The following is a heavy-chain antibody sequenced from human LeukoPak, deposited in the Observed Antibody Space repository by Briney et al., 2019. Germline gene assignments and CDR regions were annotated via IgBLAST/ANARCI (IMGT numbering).Heavy chain of an antibody. Sequence: GGSLRLSCAASGFTFSDYYMSWIRQAPGKGLEWVSYISSSGSTIYYADSVKSRFTISRDNAKNSLYLQMNSLRAEDTAVYYCARYERDHVFDYWGRGTLVTVSS. V-gene: IGHV3-11*01. CDR1: GFTFSDYY. J-gene: IGHJ4*02. D-gene: IGHD1-14*01. CDR2: ISSSGSTI. CDR3: ARYERDHVFDY.